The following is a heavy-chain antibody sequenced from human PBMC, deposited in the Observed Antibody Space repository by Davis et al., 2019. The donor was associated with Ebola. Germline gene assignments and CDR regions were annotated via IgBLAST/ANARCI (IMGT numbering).Heavy chain of an antibody. CDR1: GYTFTGYY. CDR3: ARASGDDSSTLGFDY. J-gene: IGHJ4*02. V-gene: IGHV1-46*01. Sequence: ASVKVSCKASGYTFTGYYMHWVRQAPGKGLEWMGIMRPSGGGTAYSQKFQGRVTMTRDTSTSTVYMELSSLRSEDTAVYYCARASGDDSSTLGFDYWGQGTLVTVSS. CDR2: MRPSGGGT. D-gene: IGHD3-22*01.